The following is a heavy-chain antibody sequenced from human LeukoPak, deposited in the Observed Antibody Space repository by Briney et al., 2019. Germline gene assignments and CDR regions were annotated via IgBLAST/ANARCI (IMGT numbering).Heavy chain of an antibody. Sequence: PGGSLRLSCAASGLTFSSYSMNWVRQAQGKGLEWVSSISSSSSYIYYADSVKGRFTISRDNAKNSLYLQMNSLRAEDTAVYYCAREWFGELLDGYWGQGTLVTVSS. CDR1: GLTFSSYS. J-gene: IGHJ4*02. V-gene: IGHV3-21*01. CDR3: AREWFGELLDGY. D-gene: IGHD3-10*01. CDR2: ISSSSSYI.